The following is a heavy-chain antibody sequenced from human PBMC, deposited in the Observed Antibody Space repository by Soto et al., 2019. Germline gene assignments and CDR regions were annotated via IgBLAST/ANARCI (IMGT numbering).Heavy chain of an antibody. V-gene: IGHV3-30-3*01. CDR2: ISFDGSNK. J-gene: IGHJ4*02. D-gene: IGHD2-2*01. Sequence: GGSLRLSCAASGFTFSSYAMKWVRQAPGKGLEWVAVISFDGSNKYYADSVKGRFTISRDNSKNTLYLQMNSLRAEDTAVYFCARGPSSLTRFDYWGQGTLVTVSS. CDR1: GFTFSSYA. CDR3: ARGPSSLTRFDY.